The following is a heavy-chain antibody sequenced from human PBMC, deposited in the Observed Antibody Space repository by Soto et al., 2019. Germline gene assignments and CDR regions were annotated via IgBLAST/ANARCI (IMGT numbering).Heavy chain of an antibody. CDR1: GFTFSSYA. J-gene: IGHJ6*02. V-gene: IGHV3-23*01. D-gene: IGHD1-26*01. Sequence: GGSLRLSCAASGFTFSSYAMHWVRQAPGKGLEWVSAISGSGNRTFHADSVKGRFTISRDNAKNALYLQMNSLRVEDTAVYYCAKEVTSGSYSHYYYGLDVWGQGTMVTVSS. CDR2: ISGSGNRT. CDR3: AKEVTSGSYSHYYYGLDV.